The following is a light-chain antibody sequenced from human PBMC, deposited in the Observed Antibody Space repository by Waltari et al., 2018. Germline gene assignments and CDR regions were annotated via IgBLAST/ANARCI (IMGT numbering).Light chain of an antibody. CDR1: QSVSSY. CDR2: ETS. J-gene: IGKJ2*01. V-gene: IGKV3-11*01. Sequence: EIVLTQSPATLSLSPGERATLSCRASQSVSSYLDCYKQKPGQAPRLLINETSNRATGIPARFSVSGSGTDFTLTISSLEPEDFAVYYCQQRSNWPRLYTFGQGTKLEI. CDR3: QQRSNWPRLYT.